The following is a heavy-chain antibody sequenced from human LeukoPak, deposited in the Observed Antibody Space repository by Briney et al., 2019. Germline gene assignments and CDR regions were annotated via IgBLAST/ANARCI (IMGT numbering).Heavy chain of an antibody. Sequence: SVKVSCKASGGTFSSYAISWVRQAPGQGLEWMGGIIPIFGTANYAQKFRGRVTITADESTSTAHMELSSLRSEDTAVYYCAREGYSYGYLPSYWGQGTLVTVSS. CDR3: AREGYSYGYLPSY. CDR1: GGTFSSYA. V-gene: IGHV1-69*13. J-gene: IGHJ4*02. CDR2: IIPIFGTA. D-gene: IGHD5-18*01.